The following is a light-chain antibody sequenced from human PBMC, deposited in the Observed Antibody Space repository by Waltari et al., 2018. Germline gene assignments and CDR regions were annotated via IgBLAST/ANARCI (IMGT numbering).Light chain of an antibody. V-gene: IGLV2-14*02. CDR2: EVN. CDR1: SSDVGTYNS. J-gene: IGLJ1*01. Sequence: QSALTQPASVSGSPGPSITFSCPGTSSDVGTYNSVSWYQQHPGTGPKLIIYEVNKRSSGVSNRVSGSKSGNTASLTISGLQTEDEADYYCSSYTGWVYVFGSGTKVTVL. CDR3: SSYTGWVYV.